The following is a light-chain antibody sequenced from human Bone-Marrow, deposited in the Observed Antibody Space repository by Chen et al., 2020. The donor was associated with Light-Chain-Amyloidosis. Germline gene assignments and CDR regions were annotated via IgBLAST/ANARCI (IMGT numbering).Light chain of an antibody. Sequence: SYELSQPVSMSVALGQTARIPCGAKDIGSENVHWYQQKPGRAPVLVMYRDNNRPSGIPERFSGSNSGNTATLTIYRAQDGDEADYYCQVWARSAVVFGGGTKLTVL. V-gene: IGLV3-9*01. CDR1: DIGSEN. CDR3: QVWARSAVV. CDR2: RDN. J-gene: IGLJ2*01.